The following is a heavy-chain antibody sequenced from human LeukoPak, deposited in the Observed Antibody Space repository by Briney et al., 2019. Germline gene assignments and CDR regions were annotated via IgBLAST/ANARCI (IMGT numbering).Heavy chain of an antibody. CDR3: ATYRQVLLPFES. D-gene: IGHD2-15*01. V-gene: IGHV3-23*01. J-gene: IGHJ4*02. Sequence: GGTLRLSCAASGFTFSTFAMLWVRQPPGKGLEWVSSIFPSGGEIHYADSVRGRFTISRDNSKSILSLQMNSLRAEDTAIYYCATYRQVLLPFESWGQGTLVTVSS. CDR1: GFTFSTFA. CDR2: IFPSGGEI.